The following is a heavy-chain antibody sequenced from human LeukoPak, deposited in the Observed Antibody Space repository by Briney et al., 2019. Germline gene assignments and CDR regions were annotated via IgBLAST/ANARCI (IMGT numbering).Heavy chain of an antibody. J-gene: IGHJ4*02. V-gene: IGHV3-30-3*01. CDR2: ISYDGSNK. CDR3: ARARELLASVDDY. CDR1: GFTFSSYA. D-gene: IGHD1-26*01. Sequence: GRSLRLSCAASGFTFSSYAMHWVRQAPGKGLEWVAVISYDGSNKYYADSVKGRFTISRDNSKNTLYLQMNSLRAEDTAVYYCARARELLASVDDYWGQGTLVTVSS.